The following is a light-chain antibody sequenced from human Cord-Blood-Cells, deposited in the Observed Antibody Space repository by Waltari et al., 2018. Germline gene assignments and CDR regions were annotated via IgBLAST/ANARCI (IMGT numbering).Light chain of an antibody. CDR3: CSYAGSSTWV. CDR1: SSDVGSYNL. V-gene: IGLV2-23*01. J-gene: IGLJ3*02. Sequence: QSAVSQPASVSGSPGQSITISCTGTSSDVGSYNLVSWYQQHPGKAPKPMIYEGSKRPSGVSNRFSGSKSGNTASLTISGLQAEDEADYYCCSYAGSSTWVFGGGTKLTVL. CDR2: EGS.